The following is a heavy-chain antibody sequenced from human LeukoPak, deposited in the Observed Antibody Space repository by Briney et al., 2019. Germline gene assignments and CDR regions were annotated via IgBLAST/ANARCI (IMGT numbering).Heavy chain of an antibody. V-gene: IGHV4-4*07. CDR1: GGSISGYC. J-gene: IGHJ5*02. Sequence: PSETLSLTCTVSGGSISGYCWTWIRQPAGKGLEWIGRMYSLGSTNYNPALKSRLTMSLDTSKNQFSLKLSSVTAADTAVYYCARKYGSAPNWFDPWGQGTLVTVSS. CDR3: ARKYGSAPNWFDP. D-gene: IGHD3-10*01. CDR2: MYSLGST.